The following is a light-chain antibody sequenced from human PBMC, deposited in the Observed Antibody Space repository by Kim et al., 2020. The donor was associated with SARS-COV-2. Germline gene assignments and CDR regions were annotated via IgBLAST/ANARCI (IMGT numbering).Light chain of an antibody. J-gene: IGKJ2*01. V-gene: IGKV1-39*01. CDR1: QTISIY. CDR3: QQSISTPRT. Sequence: DIQMTQSTSSLSASVGDSVTINCRASQTISIYLNWYQQKPGKAPELLIEAASSLQSGVPSRFSGSGSGTDFTLTISSLQPEDFATYYCQQSISTPRTFGQGTKLEIK. CDR2: AAS.